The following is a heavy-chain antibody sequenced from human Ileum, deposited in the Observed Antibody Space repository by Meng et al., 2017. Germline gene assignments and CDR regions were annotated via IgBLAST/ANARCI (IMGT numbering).Heavy chain of an antibody. D-gene: IGHD6-19*01. V-gene: IGHV7-4-1*02. CDR3: ARADSSGWYFLFY. CDR2: INTNTGNP. J-gene: IGHJ4*02. CDR1: GYTFATYG. Sequence: QVWRVQFGAEVKGFGASVKVSCKASGYTFATYGITWVRQAPGQGLEWMGWINTNTGNPTYAQGFTGRFVFSLDTSVSTAYLQISSLKAEDTAVYYCARADSSGWYFLFYWGQGTLVTVSS.